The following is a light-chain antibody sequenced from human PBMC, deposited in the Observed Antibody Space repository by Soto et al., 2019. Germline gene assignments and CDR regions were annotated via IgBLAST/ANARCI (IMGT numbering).Light chain of an antibody. CDR3: ETWDINSHGV. J-gene: IGLJ3*02. V-gene: IGLV4-60*02. CDR2: LEGSGNY. CDR1: SGHITYI. Sequence: QAVVTQSSSASASLGSSVKLTCTLSSGHITYIIAWHQQQPGKAPRYLMKLEGSGNYNKGSGVPDRFSGSSSGADRYLTISNHQFDYEADYYCETWDINSHGVFGGGTKLTVL.